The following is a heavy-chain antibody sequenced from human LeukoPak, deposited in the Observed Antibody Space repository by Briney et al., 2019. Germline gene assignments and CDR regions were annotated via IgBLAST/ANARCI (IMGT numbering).Heavy chain of an antibody. V-gene: IGHV4-34*08. CDR2: INHSGST. J-gene: IGHJ4*02. Sequence: PGGSLRLSCEASGFTFSSYWMNWVRQPPGKGLEWIGEINHSGSTNYNPSLKSRVTISVDTSKNQFSLKLSSVTAADTAVYYCAGFTVGTMCNYWGQGTLVTVSS. CDR1: GFTFSSYW. CDR3: AGFTVGTMCNY. D-gene: IGHD1/OR15-1a*01.